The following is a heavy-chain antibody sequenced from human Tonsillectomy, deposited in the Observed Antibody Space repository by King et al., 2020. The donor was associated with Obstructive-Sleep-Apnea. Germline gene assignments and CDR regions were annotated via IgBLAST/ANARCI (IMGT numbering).Heavy chain of an antibody. V-gene: IGHV4-31*03. D-gene: IGHD3-22*01. J-gene: IGHJ4*02. CDR1: GCSISSGGYY. CDR3: ARVSGSGYDNDY. Sequence: VQLQESGPGLVNPSQTLSLTCIVPGCSISSGGYYWSCVRQLPGKGLEWMGYIYYNRCTYYKPSLKSRVTISVDTSKNKFSLKLSSVTAADTAVYYCARVSGSGYDNDYWGQGTLVTVSS. CDR2: IYYNRCT.